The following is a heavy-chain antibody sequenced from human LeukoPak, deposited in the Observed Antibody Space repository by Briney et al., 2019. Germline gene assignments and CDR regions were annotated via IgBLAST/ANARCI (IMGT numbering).Heavy chain of an antibody. V-gene: IGHV4-31*02. CDR3: ARGGGFFSPFGY. CDR2: IYYSGST. J-gene: IGHJ4*02. CDR1: GGSISSGGYY. Sequence: SETLSLTCTVSGGSISSGGYYWSWIRQHPGDGLEWIGYIYYSGSTYYNPSLKSRVTISIDTSKNHFSLKLSSVTAADTAVYYCARGGGFFSPFGYWGQGTLVTVSS. D-gene: IGHD3-16*01.